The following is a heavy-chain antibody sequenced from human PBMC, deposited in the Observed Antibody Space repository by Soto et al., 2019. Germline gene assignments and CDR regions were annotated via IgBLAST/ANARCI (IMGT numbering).Heavy chain of an antibody. D-gene: IGHD4-17*01. CDR2: IIGNGDTA. CDR3: AKDYDYGDSLPFDY. CDR1: GFSFTNYG. V-gene: IGHV3-23*01. J-gene: IGHJ4*02. Sequence: EVQLLEAGGGLVQPGGSLRLSCAASGFSFTNYGMSWVRQAPGKGLEWLSAIIGNGDTAYYADSVRGRFTISRDNSKNTLYLPLDDLGAEDTAIYYCAKDYDYGDSLPFDYWGQGTLVTVSS.